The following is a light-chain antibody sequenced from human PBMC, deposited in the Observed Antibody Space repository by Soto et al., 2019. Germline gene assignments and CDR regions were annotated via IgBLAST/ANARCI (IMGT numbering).Light chain of an antibody. J-gene: IGLJ1*01. V-gene: IGLV2-14*03. CDR3: SSYTSSSPHV. CDR1: SSDVGGYNF. CDR2: DVN. Sequence: QSALTQPASVSGSPGQSITISCTGTSSDVGGYNFVSWYQQHPGKVPKLMIFDVNSRPSGVSDRFSGSKSGNTASLTISGLQSEYEGDYYCSSYTSSSPHVFGSGTKVTVL.